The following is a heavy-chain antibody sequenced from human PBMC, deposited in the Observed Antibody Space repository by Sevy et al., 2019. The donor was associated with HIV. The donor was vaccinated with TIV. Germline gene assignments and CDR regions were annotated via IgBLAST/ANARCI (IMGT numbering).Heavy chain of an antibody. CDR3: ARPALNYYDSNGYGFNL. CDR2: IYPDDSDT. D-gene: IGHD3-22*01. CDR1: GYTFNTYW. V-gene: IGHV5-51*01. Sequence: GESLKISCKGSGYTFNTYWIAWVRQMPGKGLEWMGIIYPDDSDTRYSPSFQGHVTISADKSTDTAYLQWRSLKASDTAMYYCARPALNYYDSNGYGFNLWGQGTMVTVSS. J-gene: IGHJ3*01.